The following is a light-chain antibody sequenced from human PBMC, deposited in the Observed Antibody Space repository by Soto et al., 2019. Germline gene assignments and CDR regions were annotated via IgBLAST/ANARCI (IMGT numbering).Light chain of an antibody. Sequence: DIQMTQSPSSLSVSVGDRVTITCRASQNIAGYLNWYQQRPGKAPELLIYGSSSLHSGVPSLFSGSGSGTDFTLTINSLRPEDFATYYCQQSYITPYTFGQGTNLEIK. J-gene: IGKJ2*01. CDR1: QNIAGY. V-gene: IGKV1-39*01. CDR2: GSS. CDR3: QQSYITPYT.